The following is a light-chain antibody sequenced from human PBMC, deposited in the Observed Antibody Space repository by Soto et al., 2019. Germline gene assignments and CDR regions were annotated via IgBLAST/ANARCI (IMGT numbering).Light chain of an antibody. CDR2: GAS. CDR1: QTIRSNY. CDR3: QQYGSSPWT. J-gene: IGKJ1*01. Sequence: ETVLTQSPGTLSLSPGERATLSCRASQTIRSNYLAWYRQTPGQAPRLLIYGASNRATGIADRFSGSGSGTDFTLILSRLEPEDFALYDCQQYGSSPWTFGQGTKVEIK. V-gene: IGKV3-20*01.